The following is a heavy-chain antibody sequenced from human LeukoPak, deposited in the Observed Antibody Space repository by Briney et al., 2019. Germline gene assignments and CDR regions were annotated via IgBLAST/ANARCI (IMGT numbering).Heavy chain of an antibody. CDR2: IYYSGST. CDR3: ARHGYSSGSLAWFDP. V-gene: IGHV4-59*01. CDR1: GGSISSYY. D-gene: IGHD6-19*01. Sequence: SETLPLTCTVSGGSISSYYWSWIRQPPGKGLEWIGYIYYSGSTNYNPSLKGRVTISVDTSKNQFSLKLSSVTAADTAVYYCARHGYSSGSLAWFDPWGQGTQVTVSS. J-gene: IGHJ5*02.